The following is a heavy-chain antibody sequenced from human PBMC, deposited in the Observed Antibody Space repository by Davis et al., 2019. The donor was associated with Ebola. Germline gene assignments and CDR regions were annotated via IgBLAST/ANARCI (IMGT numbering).Heavy chain of an antibody. V-gene: IGHV4-39*07. Sequence: PSETLSLTCTVSGGSISSSSYYWGWIRQPPGKGLEWIGSIYYSGSTYYNPSLKSRVTISVDTSKNQFSLKLSSVTAADTAVYYCAREDKFYMDVWGKGTTVTVSS. CDR1: GGSISSSSYY. CDR2: IYYSGST. CDR3: AREDKFYMDV. J-gene: IGHJ6*03.